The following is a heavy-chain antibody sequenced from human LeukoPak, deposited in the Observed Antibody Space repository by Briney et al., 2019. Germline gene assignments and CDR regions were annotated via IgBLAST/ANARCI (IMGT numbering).Heavy chain of an antibody. J-gene: IGHJ4*02. V-gene: IGHV4-59*01. CDR1: GVSMSGYY. CDR2: IHYSGTT. Sequence: SETRSLTCTVSGVSMSGYYRSWIRQPPGEGLGWIGYIHYSGTTNYNPSLKSRVTISLDTSRNQFSLKLRSVTTADTAVYYCARRRVYSGSGEFDFWGQGTLVTVSS. D-gene: IGHD5-12*01. CDR3: ARRRVYSGSGEFDF.